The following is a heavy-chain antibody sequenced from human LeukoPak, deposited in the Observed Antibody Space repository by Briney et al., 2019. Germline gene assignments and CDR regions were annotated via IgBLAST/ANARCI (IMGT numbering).Heavy chain of an antibody. CDR2: IRYDGSNK. CDR1: GFTFSSYG. D-gene: IGHD6-19*01. Sequence: GGSLRLSCAASGFTFSSYGMHWVRQAPGKGLEWVAFIRYDGSNKYYADSVKGRFTISRDNSKNTLYLQMNSLRAEDTAVYHCAKAGEQWLALFDYWGQGTLVTVPS. J-gene: IGHJ4*02. V-gene: IGHV3-30*02. CDR3: AKAGEQWLALFDY.